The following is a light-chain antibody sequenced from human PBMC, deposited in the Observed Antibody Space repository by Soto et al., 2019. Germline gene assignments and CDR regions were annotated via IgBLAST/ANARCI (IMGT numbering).Light chain of an antibody. CDR3: SLYTTSSTPSYV. CDR2: EVN. Sequence: QSALAQPASVSGSPGQSITISCTGTSFDVDDYNSVSWYQQPPGKAPELIIYEVNNRPSGVSNRFSGSNSDNTASLTISGLQAEDEADYYCSLYTTSSTPSYVFGTGTKVTVL. J-gene: IGLJ1*01. CDR1: SFDVDDYNS. V-gene: IGLV2-14*01.